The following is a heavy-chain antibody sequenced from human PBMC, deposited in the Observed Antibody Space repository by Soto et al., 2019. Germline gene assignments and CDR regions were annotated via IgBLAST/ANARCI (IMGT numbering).Heavy chain of an antibody. CDR1: GFTFSSYA. V-gene: IGHV3-23*01. CDR3: AKTYKGLAYTTGLLAAFDI. J-gene: IGHJ3*02. D-gene: IGHD6-19*01. CDR2: ISSGSST. Sequence: EVQLLESGGGLVQPGGSLRLSCAASGFTFSSYAMSWVRQAPGKGLEWVSHISSGSSTYYADSVKGRFTISRDNSKNMLYLQVNSLRAEDTAVYYCAKTYKGLAYTTGLLAAFDIWGQGTTVTVSS.